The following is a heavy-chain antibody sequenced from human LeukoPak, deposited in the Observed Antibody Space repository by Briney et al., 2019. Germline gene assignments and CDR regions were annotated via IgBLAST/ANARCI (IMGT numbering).Heavy chain of an antibody. J-gene: IGHJ4*02. Sequence: GGSLRLSCAASGFTFSSYAMHWVRQAPGKGLEWVAVISYDGSNKYYADSVKGRFTISRDNSKNTLYLQMNSLRAEDTAVYYCARDGSGSGYYGFNWGQGTLVTVSS. CDR3: ARDGSGSGYYGFN. D-gene: IGHD3-22*01. CDR1: GFTFSSYA. CDR2: ISYDGSNK. V-gene: IGHV3-30-3*01.